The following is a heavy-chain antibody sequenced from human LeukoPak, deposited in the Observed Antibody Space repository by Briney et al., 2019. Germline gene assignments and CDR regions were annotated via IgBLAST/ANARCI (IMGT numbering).Heavy chain of an antibody. J-gene: IGHJ6*02. V-gene: IGHV3-21*01. CDR3: ARGDYYDFWSGYFENYYYYGMDV. CDR1: GFIFSSYS. CDR2: ISSSSSYI. D-gene: IGHD3-3*01. Sequence: GGSLRLSCAASGFIFSSYSMNWVRQAPGKGLEWVSSISSSSSYIYYADSVKGRFTISRHNAKNSLYLQMNSLRAEDTAVYYCARGDYYDFWSGYFENYYYYGMDVWGQGTTVTVSS.